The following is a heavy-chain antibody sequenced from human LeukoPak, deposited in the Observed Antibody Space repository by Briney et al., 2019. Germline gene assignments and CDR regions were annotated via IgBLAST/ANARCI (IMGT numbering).Heavy chain of an antibody. CDR2: IYYSGST. D-gene: IGHD5-18*01. V-gene: IGHV4-59*01. Sequence: PSETLSLTCTVSGGSISSYYWSWIRQPPGKGLEWIGYIYYSGSTNYNPSLRSRVIISVDTSKNQFSLKLSFVTAADTAVYYCARVQRGYSYGRFDYWGQGTLVSVSS. J-gene: IGHJ4*02. CDR3: ARVQRGYSYGRFDY. CDR1: GGSISSYY.